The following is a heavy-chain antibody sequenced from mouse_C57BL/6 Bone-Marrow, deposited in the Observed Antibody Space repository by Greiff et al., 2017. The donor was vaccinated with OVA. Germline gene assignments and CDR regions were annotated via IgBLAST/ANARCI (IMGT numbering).Heavy chain of an antibody. J-gene: IGHJ3*01. CDR3: ARAGGYYYGSSSAY. V-gene: IGHV1-9*01. D-gene: IGHD1-1*01. Sequence: QVQLQQSGAELMKPGASVKLSCKATGYTFTGYWIEWVKQRPGHGLEWIGEILPGSGSTNYNEKFKGKATFTADTSSNTAYMQLSSRTTEDSAIYYCARAGGYYYGSSSAYWGQGTLVTVSA. CDR2: ILPGSGST. CDR1: GYTFTGYW.